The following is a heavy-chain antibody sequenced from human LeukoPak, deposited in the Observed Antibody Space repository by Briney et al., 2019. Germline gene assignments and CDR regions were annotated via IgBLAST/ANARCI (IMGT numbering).Heavy chain of an antibody. Sequence: GGSLRLSCAASGFTFSDSWVSWVRQAPGKGLEWVANMNQDGSEKDYVDSVKGRFTISRDNARNSLYLQMGSLRAEDTAVYYCATYTHWVAGDVWGQGTTVTVSS. CDR1: GFTFSDSW. D-gene: IGHD3-16*01. CDR3: ATYTHWVAGDV. CDR2: MNQDGSEK. J-gene: IGHJ6*02. V-gene: IGHV3-7*01.